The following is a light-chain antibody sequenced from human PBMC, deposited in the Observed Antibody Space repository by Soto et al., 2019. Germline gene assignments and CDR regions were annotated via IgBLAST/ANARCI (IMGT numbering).Light chain of an antibody. CDR1: QAISTE. J-gene: IGKJ1*01. V-gene: IGKV1-6*01. CDR2: GAS. CDR3: LQDYDSPRT. Sequence: AIQMTQSPSSLSASVGDRVTITCRASQAISTEFGWYQQRPGKAPNLLIYGASTIQGGVTARISGSGSGTEFTLSISGLQAEDFANYYCLQDYDSPRTFGQGTNVEIK.